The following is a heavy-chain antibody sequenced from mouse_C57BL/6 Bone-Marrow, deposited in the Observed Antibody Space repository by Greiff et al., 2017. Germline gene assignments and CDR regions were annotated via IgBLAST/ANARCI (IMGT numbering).Heavy chain of an antibody. J-gene: IGHJ4*01. Sequence: VHVKQSGPVLVKPGASVKMSCKASGYTFTDYYMNWVKQSHGKSLEWIGVINPYNGGTSYNQKFKGKATLTVDKSSSTAYMELNSLTSEDSAVYYCARPYGSTYYAMDYWGQGTSVTVSS. D-gene: IGHD1-1*01. CDR1: GYTFTDYY. V-gene: IGHV1-19*01. CDR2: INPYNGGT. CDR3: ARPYGSTYYAMDY.